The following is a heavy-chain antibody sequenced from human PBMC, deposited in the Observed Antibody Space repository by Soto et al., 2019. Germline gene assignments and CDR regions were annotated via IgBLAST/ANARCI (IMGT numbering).Heavy chain of an antibody. V-gene: IGHV5-51*01. CDR1: GYSFTSYW. CDR2: IYPGDSDT. Sequence: PGESLKISCKGSGYSFTSYWIGWVRQMPGKGLEWMGIIYPGDSDTRYSPSFQGQVIISADKSINTAYLQWSSLKASDTAMYYCTRDLDYGGNSNSIDISGQGTMVTVSS. J-gene: IGHJ3*02. CDR3: TRDLDYGGNSNSIDI. D-gene: IGHD4-17*01.